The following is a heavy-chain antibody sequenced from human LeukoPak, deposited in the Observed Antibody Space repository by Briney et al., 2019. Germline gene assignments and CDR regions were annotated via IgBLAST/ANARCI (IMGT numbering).Heavy chain of an antibody. CDR1: GFTFSDYY. J-gene: IGHJ4*02. CDR3: ARDDLTNGYNGNF. CDR2: ISSSGSTI. V-gene: IGHV3-11*04. D-gene: IGHD5-24*01. Sequence: GGSLRLSCAASGFTFSDYYMSWIRQAPGKGLEWVSYISSSGSTIYYADSVKGRFTISRDNAKNSLHLQMNSLRVDDTAVYYCARDDLTNGYNGNFWGQGTLVTVSS.